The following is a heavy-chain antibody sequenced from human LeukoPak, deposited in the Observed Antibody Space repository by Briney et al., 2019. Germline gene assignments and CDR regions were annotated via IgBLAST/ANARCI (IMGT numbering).Heavy chain of an antibody. Sequence: PSETLSLTCAVSGGSVSSGGYSWSWIRQPPGKGLEWIGYIYHSGSTHYNPSLKSRVTISVDRSKNQFSLKLSSVTAADTAVYYCARESDYFDYWGQGTLVTVSS. CDR3: ARESDYFDY. J-gene: IGHJ4*02. V-gene: IGHV4-30-2*01. CDR1: GGSVSSGGYS. CDR2: IYHSGST.